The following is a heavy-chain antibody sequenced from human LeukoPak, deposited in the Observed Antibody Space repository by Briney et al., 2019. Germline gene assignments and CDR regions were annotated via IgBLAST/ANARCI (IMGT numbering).Heavy chain of an antibody. J-gene: IGHJ3*01. V-gene: IGHV3-7*03. CDR3: ARDLSNKILTTYYDVFDV. CDR1: GFTFNTYW. CDR2: INQDGTKK. D-gene: IGHD3-9*01. Sequence: GGSLRLSCAASGFTFNTYWMTWVRQAPGEGLXXXXXINQDGTKKHYVDSVEGRFTISRDNARNSLYLQMNSLRAEDTAVYYCARDLSNKILTTYYDVFDVRGQGSMVTVSS.